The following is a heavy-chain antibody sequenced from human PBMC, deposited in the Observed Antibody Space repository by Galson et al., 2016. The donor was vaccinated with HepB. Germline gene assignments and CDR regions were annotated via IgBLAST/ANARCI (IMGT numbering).Heavy chain of an antibody. V-gene: IGHV3-23*01. J-gene: IGHJ3*01. CDR3: AGVWS. D-gene: IGHD3-3*01. CDR2: IGSSGVIT. Sequence: SLRLSCAVSGLMFSSSDMSWVRQAPGQGLEWVSHIGSSGVITYYADSVRGRFTISRDNSKSTLYLQMHSLRDEDTAVDYCAGVWSWGQGTKVTVSS. CDR1: GLMFSSSD.